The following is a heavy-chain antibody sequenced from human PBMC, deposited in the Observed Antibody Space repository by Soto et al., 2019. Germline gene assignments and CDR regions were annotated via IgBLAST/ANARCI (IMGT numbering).Heavy chain of an antibody. Sequence: QVQLVESGGGVVQPGRSLRLSCAASGFTFSSYVMHWVRQAPGKGLVWVAVIWYEGSNKYYADSVKGRFTISSDNYKNTSYLQKNSLRAEDTTVYYCARVDCSGGSWYRSYAFDFWGQGTMVTVSS. J-gene: IGHJ3*01. V-gene: IGHV3-33*01. CDR1: GFTFSSYV. CDR2: IWYEGSNK. D-gene: IGHD2-15*01. CDR3: ARVDCSGGSWYRSYAFDF.